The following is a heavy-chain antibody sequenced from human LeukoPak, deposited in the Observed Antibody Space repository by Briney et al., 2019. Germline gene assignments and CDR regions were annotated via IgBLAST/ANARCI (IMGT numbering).Heavy chain of an antibody. CDR3: ARDGGLYCSGGSCYTLDY. J-gene: IGHJ4*02. CDR2: MNPNSGNT. CDR1: GYTFTSYD. D-gene: IGHD2-15*01. Sequence: GASVKVSCKASGYTFTSYDINWVRQATGQGLEWMGWMNPNSGNTGYAQKFQGRVTMTRNTSISTAYMELGSLRSEDTAVYYCARDGGLYCSGGSCYTLDYWGQGTLVTVSS. V-gene: IGHV1-8*01.